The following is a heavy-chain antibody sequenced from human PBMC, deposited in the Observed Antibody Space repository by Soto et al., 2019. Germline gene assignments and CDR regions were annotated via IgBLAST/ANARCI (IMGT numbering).Heavy chain of an antibody. CDR1: GYTFTSYY. J-gene: IGHJ6*02. Sequence: ASVKVSCKASGYTFTSYYMHWVRQAPGQGLEWMGIINPSGGSTSYAQKFQGRVTMTRDTSTSTVHMELSSLRSEDTAVYYCAILNYYDSSGPYGMDVWGQGTTVTVSS. CDR2: INPSGGST. D-gene: IGHD3-22*01. CDR3: AILNYYDSSGPYGMDV. V-gene: IGHV1-46*01.